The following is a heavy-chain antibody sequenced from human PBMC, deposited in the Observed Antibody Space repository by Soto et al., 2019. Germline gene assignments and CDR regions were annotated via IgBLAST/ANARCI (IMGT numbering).Heavy chain of an antibody. J-gene: IGHJ4*02. D-gene: IGHD2-2*02. CDR1: GFTFSSYG. CDR3: AKSILTLDY. CDR2: ISYDGSNK. Sequence: ESGGGVVQPGRSLRLSCAASGFTFSSYGMHWVRQAPGKGLEWVAVISYDGSNKYYADSVKGRFTISRDNSKNTLYLQMNSLRAEDTAVYYCAKSILTLDYWGQGTLVTVSS. V-gene: IGHV3-30*18.